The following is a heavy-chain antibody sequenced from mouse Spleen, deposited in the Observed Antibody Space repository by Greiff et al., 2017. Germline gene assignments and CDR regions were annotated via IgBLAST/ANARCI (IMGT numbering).Heavy chain of an antibody. CDR2: ISSGSSTI. V-gene: IGHV5-17*02. CDR3: ARSPIYYDYDDYAMDY. CDR1: GFTFSSFG. J-gene: IGHJ4*01. D-gene: IGHD2-4*01. Sequence: EVQLVESGGGLVQPGGSRKLSCAASGFTFSSFGMHWVRQAPEKGLEWVAYISSGSSTIYYADTVKGRFTISRDNPKNTLFLQMTSLRSEDTAMYYCARSPIYYDYDDYAMDYWGQGTSVTVSS.